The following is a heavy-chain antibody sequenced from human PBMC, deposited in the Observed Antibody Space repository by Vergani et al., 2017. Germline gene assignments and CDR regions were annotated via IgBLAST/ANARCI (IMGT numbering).Heavy chain of an antibody. CDR2: IIPIFGTA. CDR3: AGAPIGSTIVGVVIIRFAFDI. D-gene: IGHD3-3*01. J-gene: IGHJ3*02. CDR1: GGTFSSYA. V-gene: IGHV1-69*01. Sequence: QVQLVQSGAEVKKPGSSVKVSCKASGGTFSSYAISWVRQAPGQGLEWMGGIIPIFGTANYAQKFQGRVTITADESTSTAYMELSSLRSEDTAVYYCAGAPIGSTIVGVVIIRFAFDIWGQGTMVTVSS.